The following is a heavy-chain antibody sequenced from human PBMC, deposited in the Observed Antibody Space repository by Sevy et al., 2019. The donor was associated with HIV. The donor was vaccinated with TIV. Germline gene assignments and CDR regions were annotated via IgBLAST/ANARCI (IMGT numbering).Heavy chain of an antibody. D-gene: IGHD3-22*01. J-gene: IGHJ4*02. V-gene: IGHV1-46*01. CDR2: INPSGGST. CDR1: GYTFTSYY. CDR3: ARSDWPLSGGPSYYDSSGLRY. Sequence: ASVKVSCKASGYTFTSYYMHWVRQAPGQGLEWMGIINPSGGSTSYAKKFQGRVTMTRDTSTRTVYMELSSLRSEDTAVYYCARSDWPLSGGPSYYDSSGLRYWGQGTLVTVSS.